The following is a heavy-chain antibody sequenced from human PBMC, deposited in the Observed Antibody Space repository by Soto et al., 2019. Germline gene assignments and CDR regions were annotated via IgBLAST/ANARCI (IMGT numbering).Heavy chain of an antibody. Sequence: PGGSLRLSCAASGFTFSSYGMHWVRQAPGKGLEWVAVISYDGSNKYYADSVKGRFTISRDNSKNTLYLQMNSLRAEDTAVYYCATETMVRGVPYYYGMDVWGQGTTVTVSS. CDR1: GFTFSSYG. D-gene: IGHD3-10*01. CDR3: ATETMVRGVPYYYGMDV. J-gene: IGHJ6*02. CDR2: ISYDGSNK. V-gene: IGHV3-30*03.